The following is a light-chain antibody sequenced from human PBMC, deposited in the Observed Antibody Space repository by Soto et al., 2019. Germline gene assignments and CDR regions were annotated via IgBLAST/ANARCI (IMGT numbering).Light chain of an antibody. CDR1: QSIAHW. Sequence: DIQMTQSPSTLSASVGDRVTITCRASQSIAHWLAWYQQKPGKAPTVVIYQASTLESGVPSRFSGSGSGTEFTLTISSLQPDDFATYYCQQYSRYSITFGGGTKVEMK. V-gene: IGKV1-5*03. CDR3: QQYSRYSIT. J-gene: IGKJ4*01. CDR2: QAS.